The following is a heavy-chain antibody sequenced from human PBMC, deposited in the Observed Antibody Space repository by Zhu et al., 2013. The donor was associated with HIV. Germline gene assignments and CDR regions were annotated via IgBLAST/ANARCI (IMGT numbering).Heavy chain of an antibody. CDR2: IIPIFGTA. J-gene: IGHJ4*02. D-gene: IGHD5-12*01. CDR1: GGTFSSYA. CDR3: ARLYSGYDYGLPLDDY. V-gene: IGHV1-69*01. Sequence: QVQLVQSGAEVKKPGSSVKVSCKASGGTFSSYAISWVRQAPGQGLEWMGGIIPIFGTANYAQKFQGRVTITADESTSTAYMELSSLRSEDTAVYYCARLYSGYDYGLPLDDYWGQGTLVTVSS.